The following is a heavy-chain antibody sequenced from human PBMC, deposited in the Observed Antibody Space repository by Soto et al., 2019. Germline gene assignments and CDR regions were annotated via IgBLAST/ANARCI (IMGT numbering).Heavy chain of an antibody. CDR3: ARSGDNYNVLDY. CDR2: SSNSGTFT. Sequence: VQLVESGGVLVKPGGSLRLTCAAAGFSISDYYMSWIRQAPGQGLEWVSDSSNSGTFTKYEDSVKGRFSISRDNAKNSLYLEISNLRGEDTVIYYCARSGDNYNVLDYWGQGTPVTVSS. D-gene: IGHD3-10*02. V-gene: IGHV3-11*05. J-gene: IGHJ4*02. CDR1: GFSISDYY.